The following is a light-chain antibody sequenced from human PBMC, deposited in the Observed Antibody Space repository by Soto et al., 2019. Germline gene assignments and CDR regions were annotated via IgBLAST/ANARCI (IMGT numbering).Light chain of an antibody. CDR3: TSSTSGSLYV. Sequence: QSVLTQPASVSGSPGQSITISCTGTSNDVGGYNHVSWYQQYPGKVPKLLIYNVSNRPSGVSDRFSGSKSGNTASLTISGLQAEDESDYFCTSSTSGSLYVFGTGTKLTV. V-gene: IGLV2-14*01. CDR1: SNDVGGYNH. J-gene: IGLJ1*01. CDR2: NVS.